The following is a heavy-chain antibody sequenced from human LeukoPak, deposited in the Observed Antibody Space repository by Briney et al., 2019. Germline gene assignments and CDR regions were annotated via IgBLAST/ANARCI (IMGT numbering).Heavy chain of an antibody. Sequence: ASVKVSCKASGGTXSSYAISWVRQAPGQGLEWMGRIIPILGIANYAQKFQGRVTITADKSTSTAYMELSSLRSEDTAVYYCARRSYDSSGYSILFDAFDIWGQGTMVTVSS. V-gene: IGHV1-69*04. CDR1: GGTXSSYA. D-gene: IGHD3-22*01. CDR3: ARRSYDSSGYSILFDAFDI. CDR2: IIPILGIA. J-gene: IGHJ3*02.